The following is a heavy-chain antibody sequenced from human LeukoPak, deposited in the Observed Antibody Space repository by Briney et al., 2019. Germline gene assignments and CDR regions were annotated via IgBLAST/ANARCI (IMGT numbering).Heavy chain of an antibody. Sequence: TSDTLSLTCAVYGGSFSGYYWSWIRQPPGKGLEWIGSIYYSGSTYYNPSLKSRVTISVDTSKNQFSLKLSSVTAADTAVYYCARQGATISYYFDYWGQGTLVTVSS. CDR2: IYYSGST. J-gene: IGHJ4*02. V-gene: IGHV4-34*01. D-gene: IGHD1-26*01. CDR1: GGSFSGYY. CDR3: ARQGATISYYFDY.